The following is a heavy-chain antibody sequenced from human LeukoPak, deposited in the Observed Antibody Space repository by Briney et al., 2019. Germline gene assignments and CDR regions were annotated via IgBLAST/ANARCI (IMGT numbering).Heavy chain of an antibody. Sequence: PSETLSLTCTVSGGSLSLYYWSWIRQPPGKGLEWIGYIYYNGSTNYNPSLKSRVTISVDTSKNQFSLKLSSVTAADTAVYYCARTYYDFWSGSRYWYFHLWGRGTLVTVSS. J-gene: IGHJ2*01. V-gene: IGHV4-59*08. D-gene: IGHD3-3*01. CDR3: ARTYYDFWSGSRYWYFHL. CDR2: IYYNGST. CDR1: GGSLSLYY.